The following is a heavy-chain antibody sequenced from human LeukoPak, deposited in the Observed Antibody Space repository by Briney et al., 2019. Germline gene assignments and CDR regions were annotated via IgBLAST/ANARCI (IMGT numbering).Heavy chain of an antibody. J-gene: IGHJ6*02. D-gene: IGHD2-8*02. CDR2: ISWNSGSI. CDR3: AKDPSLLPDYWYYYGMDV. Sequence: GGSLRLSCAASGFTFDDYAMHWVRQAPGKGLEWVSGISWNSGSIGYADSVKGRFTISRDNAKNSLYLEMNSLRAEDTALCYCAKDPSLLPDYWYYYGMDVWGQGTTVTVSS. CDR1: GFTFDDYA. V-gene: IGHV3-9*01.